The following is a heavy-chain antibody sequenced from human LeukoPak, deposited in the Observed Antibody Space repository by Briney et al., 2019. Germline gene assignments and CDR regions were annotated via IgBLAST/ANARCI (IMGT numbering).Heavy chain of an antibody. CDR1: GGTFSSYA. J-gene: IGHJ4*02. V-gene: IGHV1-69*04. Sequence: SVKVSCKASGGTFSSYAISWVRQAPGQGLEWMGRIIPILGIANYAQKFQGRVTITADKSTSTAYMELSSLRSEDTAVYYCARGGYSGYDFPDYWGQGTLVTVSS. CDR3: ARGGYSGYDFPDY. D-gene: IGHD5-12*01. CDR2: IIPILGIA.